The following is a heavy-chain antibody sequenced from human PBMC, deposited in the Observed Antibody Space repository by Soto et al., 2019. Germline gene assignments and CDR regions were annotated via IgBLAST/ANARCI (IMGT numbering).Heavy chain of an antibody. CDR1: GYTFTSYG. Sequence: QVQLVQSGAEVKKPGASVKVSCKASGYTFTSYGISWVRQAPGQGLEWMGWISAYNGNTNYAQKLQGRVTMTTDTSTSTGYMELRSLRSDDTAVYYCARDLGIVATSGGMDVWGQGTTVTVSS. CDR2: ISAYNGNT. V-gene: IGHV1-18*01. D-gene: IGHD5-12*01. J-gene: IGHJ6*02. CDR3: ARDLGIVATSGGMDV.